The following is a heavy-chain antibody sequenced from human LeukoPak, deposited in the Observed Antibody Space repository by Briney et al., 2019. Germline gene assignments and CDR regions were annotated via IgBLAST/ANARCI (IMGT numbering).Heavy chain of an antibody. V-gene: IGHV3-48*01. CDR2: ISSSSSTI. Sequence: QAGGSLRLSCAASGFTLSSYSMNWVRQAPGKGLEWVSYISSSSSTIYYADSVKGRFTISRDNAKNSLYLQMNSLRAEDTAVYYCAREGFCSGGSCWISFDYRGQGTLVTVSS. CDR3: AREGFCSGGSCWISFDY. D-gene: IGHD2-15*01. CDR1: GFTLSSYS. J-gene: IGHJ4*02.